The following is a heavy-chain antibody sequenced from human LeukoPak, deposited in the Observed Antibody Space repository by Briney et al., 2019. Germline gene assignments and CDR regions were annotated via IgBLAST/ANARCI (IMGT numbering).Heavy chain of an antibody. CDR1: GFTFNSYT. CDR3: ARGPCGGDCYSDY. CDR2: ISSSSSSYI. D-gene: IGHD2-21*02. V-gene: IGHV3-21*01. Sequence: GGSLRLSCAASGFTFNSYTMFWVRQAPGKGLEWVSSISSSSSSYIYYADSVRGRFTISRGNARNSLYLQMTSLRAEDTAVYYCARGPCGGDCYSDYWGQGTLVTVSS. J-gene: IGHJ4*02.